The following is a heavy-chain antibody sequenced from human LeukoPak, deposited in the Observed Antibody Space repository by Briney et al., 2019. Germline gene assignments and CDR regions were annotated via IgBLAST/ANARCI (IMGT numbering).Heavy chain of an antibody. D-gene: IGHD5-12*01. CDR2: MNPNSGNT. J-gene: IGHJ4*02. V-gene: IGHV1-8*01. CDR1: GYTFTSYD. Sequence: ASVNVSCKASGYTFTSYDINWLRQATGQGPEWMGWMNPNSGNTGYAQKFQGRVTMTRNTSMSTAYLELSGLRSEDTAMYYCAIRTPVDIVATLGERVKKGLDYWGQGTLVTVSS. CDR3: AIRTPVDIVATLGERVKKGLDY.